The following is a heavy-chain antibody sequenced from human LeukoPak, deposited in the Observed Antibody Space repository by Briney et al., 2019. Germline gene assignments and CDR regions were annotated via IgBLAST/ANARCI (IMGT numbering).Heavy chain of an antibody. CDR2: IIPILGIA. Sequence: SVKVSCKASGGTFSSYAISWVRQAPGQGLEWMGRIIPILGIANYAQKFQGRVTITADKSTSTAYMELSSLRSEGTAVYYCARGDVVVAAKYDYWGQGTLVTVSS. V-gene: IGHV1-69*04. D-gene: IGHD2-15*01. CDR3: ARGDVVVAAKYDY. J-gene: IGHJ4*02. CDR1: GGTFSSYA.